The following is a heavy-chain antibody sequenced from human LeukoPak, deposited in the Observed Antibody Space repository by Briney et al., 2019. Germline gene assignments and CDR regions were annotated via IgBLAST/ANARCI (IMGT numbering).Heavy chain of an antibody. D-gene: IGHD4-17*01. J-gene: IGHJ6*04. CDR3: ARQRRRATVTTLTSSVDYGMDV. Sequence: GASVKVSCKASGGTFSSYAISWVRLAPGQGLEWMGGIIPIFGSANYAQKFQGRVTITADKSTSTAYMELSSLRSEDTAVYYCARQRRRATVTTLTSSVDYGMDVWGNGTTVTVSS. V-gene: IGHV1-69*06. CDR2: IIPIFGSA. CDR1: GGTFSSYA.